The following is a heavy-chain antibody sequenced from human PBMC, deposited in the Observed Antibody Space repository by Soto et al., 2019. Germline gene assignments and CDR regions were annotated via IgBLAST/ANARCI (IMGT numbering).Heavy chain of an antibody. D-gene: IGHD4-17*01. J-gene: IGHJ6*02. Sequence: GGSLRLSCAASGFTVSSNYMSWVRQAPGKGLEWVSVIYSGGSTYYADSVKGRFTISRDNSKNTLYLQMNSLRAEDTAVYYCARAPDYGDLYYYYGMDVWGQGTTGTVSS. CDR2: IYSGGST. CDR3: ARAPDYGDLYYYYGMDV. CDR1: GFTVSSNY. V-gene: IGHV3-66*01.